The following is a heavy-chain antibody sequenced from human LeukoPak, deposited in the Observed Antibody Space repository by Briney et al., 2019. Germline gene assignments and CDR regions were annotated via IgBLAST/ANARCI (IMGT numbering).Heavy chain of an antibody. CDR1: GGTFSSYA. J-gene: IGHJ3*02. CDR3: ARPYGSGSFDAFDI. D-gene: IGHD3-10*01. V-gene: IGHV1-69*05. Sequence: ASVKVSCKASGGTFSSYAISWVRQAPGQGLEWMGGIIPIFGTANYAQKFQGRVTITTDESTSTAYMELSSLRSEDTAVYYCARPYGSGSFDAFDIWGQGTMVTVSS. CDR2: IIPIFGTA.